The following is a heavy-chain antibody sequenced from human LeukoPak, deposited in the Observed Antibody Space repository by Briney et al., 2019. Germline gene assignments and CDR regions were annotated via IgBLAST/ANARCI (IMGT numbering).Heavy chain of an antibody. J-gene: IGHJ4*02. D-gene: IGHD6-6*01. CDR2: MFHSGSI. V-gene: IGHV4-38-2*02. CDR1: GYSISSGYY. CDR3: ARSGAAAPRIFDY. Sequence: SGTLSLTCTVSGYSISSGYYWGWIRQPPGKGLEWIGSMFHSGSIYYNPSLKSRVAISVDTSKNQFSLKLSSVTAADTAVYYCARSGAAAPRIFDYWGQGTLVTVSS.